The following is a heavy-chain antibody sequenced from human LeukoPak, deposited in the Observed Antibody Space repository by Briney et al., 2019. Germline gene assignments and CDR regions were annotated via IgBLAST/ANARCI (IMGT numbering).Heavy chain of an antibody. Sequence: GGSLRLSCAASGFTFSSYGMSWVRQAPGKGLEWVSLIYSGGSTYYADSVKGRFTISRDNSKNTLYLQMNSLRAEDTAVYYCAKDSAYGTSDYWGQGTLVTVSS. CDR1: GFTFSSYG. D-gene: IGHD2-21*01. J-gene: IGHJ4*02. CDR3: AKDSAYGTSDY. CDR2: IYSGGST. V-gene: IGHV3-66*01.